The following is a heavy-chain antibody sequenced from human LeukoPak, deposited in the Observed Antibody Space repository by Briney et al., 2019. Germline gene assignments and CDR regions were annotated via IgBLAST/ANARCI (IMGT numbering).Heavy chain of an antibody. CDR1: GFTFSNYW. CDR3: ARIQSSGSDINDY. D-gene: IGHD3-10*01. CDR2: INQDGSEK. J-gene: IGHJ4*02. Sequence: GGSLRLSCAASGFTFSNYWMSWVRQAPGKGLEWVANINQDGSEKYYVDSLEGRFTISRDNAKNSLYLQMNGLRAEDTAVYYCARIQSSGSDINDYWGQGTLVTVSS. V-gene: IGHV3-7*01.